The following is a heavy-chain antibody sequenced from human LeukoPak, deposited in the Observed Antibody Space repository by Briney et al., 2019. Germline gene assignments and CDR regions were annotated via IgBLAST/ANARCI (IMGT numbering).Heavy chain of an antibody. CDR1: GFNFNSYA. J-gene: IGHJ4*02. CDR2: ISYDGSIN. D-gene: IGHD2-15*01. V-gene: IGHV3-30-3*01. Sequence: GGSLRLSCAASGFNFNSYAVHWVHQAPGKGLEWVAVISYDGSINFYAASVKGRFTISRDNSKNTLYLQMNSLRAEDSALYFCARDRRYCGGGSCYFDYFFDYWGQGTLVTVSS. CDR3: ARDRRYCGGGSCYFDYFFDY.